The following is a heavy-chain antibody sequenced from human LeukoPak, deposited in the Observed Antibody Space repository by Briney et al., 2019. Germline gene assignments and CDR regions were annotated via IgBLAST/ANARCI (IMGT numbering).Heavy chain of an antibody. CDR2: IYPGDSDT. CDR3: ARLVPIVVVPAADNWFDP. V-gene: IGHV5-51*01. J-gene: IGHJ5*02. D-gene: IGHD2-2*01. Sequence: GGSLRLSCKGSGYSFTSYWIGWVRQMPGKGLEWMGIIYPGDSDTRYSPSFQGQVTISADKSISTAYLQWSSLEASGTAMYYCARLVPIVVVPAADNWFDPWGQGTLVTVSS. CDR1: GYSFTSYW.